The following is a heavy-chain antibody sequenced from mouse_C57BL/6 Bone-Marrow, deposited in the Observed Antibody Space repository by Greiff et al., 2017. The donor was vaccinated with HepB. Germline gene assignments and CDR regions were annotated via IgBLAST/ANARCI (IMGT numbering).Heavy chain of an antibody. CDR2: ISNGGGST. V-gene: IGHV5-12*01. J-gene: IGHJ1*03. CDR1: GFTFSDYY. D-gene: IGHD3-3*01. Sequence: EVHLVESGGGLVQPGGSLKLSCAASGFTFSDYYMYWVRQTPEKRLEWVAYISNGGGSTYYPDTVKGRFTISRDNAKNTLYLQMSRLKSEDTAMYYCASLLGYGYFDVWGTGTTVTVSS. CDR3: ASLLGYGYFDV.